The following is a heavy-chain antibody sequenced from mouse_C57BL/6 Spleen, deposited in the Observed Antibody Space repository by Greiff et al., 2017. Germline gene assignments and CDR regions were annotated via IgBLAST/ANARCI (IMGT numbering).Heavy chain of an antibody. CDR1: GYTFTGYW. Sequence: VQLQQSGAELMKPGASAKLSCKATGYTFTGYWIEWVKQRPGHGLEWIGEILPGSGSTNYNEKFKGKATFTADTSSNTAYMQLSSLTTEDSAIYYCARGGLYYYGSSWYFDVWGTGTTVTVSS. CDR3: ARGGLYYYGSSWYFDV. D-gene: IGHD1-1*01. V-gene: IGHV1-9*01. CDR2: ILPGSGST. J-gene: IGHJ1*03.